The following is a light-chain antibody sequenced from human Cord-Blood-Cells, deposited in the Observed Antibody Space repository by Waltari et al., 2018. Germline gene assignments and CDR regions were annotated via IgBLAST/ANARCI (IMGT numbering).Light chain of an antibody. CDR2: DAS. CDR3: QQYNSYST. CDR1: QSISSW. V-gene: IGKV1-5*01. Sequence: DIQMTQSPSTLSASVGDRVTNTCRASQSISSWLAWYQQKPGKAPKLLLYDASSLESGVPSRFSGSGSGTEFTRTISSLQPDDFATYYCQQYNSYSTFGQGTKLEIK. J-gene: IGKJ2*01.